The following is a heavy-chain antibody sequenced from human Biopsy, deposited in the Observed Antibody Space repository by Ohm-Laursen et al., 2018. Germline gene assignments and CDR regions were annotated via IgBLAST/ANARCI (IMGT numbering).Heavy chain of an antibody. Sequence: PGTLSLPCIVSGGSISSDYWSWIRQTPGKGLEWIGYIYYRGSTNYNPSLKSRVTISVDTSKNQFSLRLNSVTAADTAVYYCARATNSTGWPYYYFYGMDVWGQGTTVTVSS. J-gene: IGHJ6*02. CDR2: IYYRGST. D-gene: IGHD2/OR15-2a*01. V-gene: IGHV4-59*01. CDR3: ARATNSTGWPYYYFYGMDV. CDR1: GGSISSDY.